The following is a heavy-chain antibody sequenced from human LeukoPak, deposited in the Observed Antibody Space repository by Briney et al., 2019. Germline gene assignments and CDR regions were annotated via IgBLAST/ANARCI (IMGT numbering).Heavy chain of an antibody. J-gene: IGHJ4*02. CDR2: IYHSGST. Sequence: PSGTLSLTCDVSGGSISRTNWWSWVRQPPGKGLEGIGEIYHSGSTNYNPSLKSRVTISVDKSKNQFSLKLSSVTAADTAVYYCAKGGYSGYDSVDLDYWGQGTLVTVSS. CDR1: GGSISRTNW. V-gene: IGHV4-4*02. D-gene: IGHD5-12*01. CDR3: AKGGYSGYDSVDLDY.